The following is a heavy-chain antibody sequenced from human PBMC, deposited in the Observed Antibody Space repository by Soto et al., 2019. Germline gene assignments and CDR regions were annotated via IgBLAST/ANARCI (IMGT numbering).Heavy chain of an antibody. V-gene: IGHV4-34*01. CDR1: GGSFSGYY. CDR2: INHSGST. D-gene: IGHD6-13*01. CDR3: ARSGAYSSSWYAHYYYYYGMDV. J-gene: IGHJ6*02. Sequence: SEALSLTCAVYGGSFSGYYWSWIRQPPGKGLEWIGEINHSGSTNYNPSLKSRVTISVDTSKNQFSLKLSSVTAADTAVYYCARSGAYSSSWYAHYYYYYGMDVWGQGTTVTVSS.